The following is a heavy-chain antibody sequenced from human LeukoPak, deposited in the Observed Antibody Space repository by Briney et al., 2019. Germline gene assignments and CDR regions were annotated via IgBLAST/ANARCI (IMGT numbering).Heavy chain of an antibody. Sequence: PGGSLRPSCAASGFSFSSYSMNWVRQAPGKGLEWVSSISSSSTYIYYADSLKGRFTISRDNAKNSLYLQMNSLRAEDTAVYFCARGGSSDITSAEYFQHWGQGTLVTVSS. J-gene: IGHJ1*01. V-gene: IGHV3-21*01. D-gene: IGHD2-2*01. CDR2: ISSSSTYI. CDR3: ARGGSSDITSAEYFQH. CDR1: GFSFSSYS.